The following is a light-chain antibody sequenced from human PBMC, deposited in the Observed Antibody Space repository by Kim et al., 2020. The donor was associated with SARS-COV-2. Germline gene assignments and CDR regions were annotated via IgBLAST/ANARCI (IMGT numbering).Light chain of an antibody. J-gene: IGLJ2*01. CDR3: QAWDISTVV. CDR2: EDD. Sequence: ASWFQRRPGQAPVLVIHEDDKRPSGIPERCSGSNSGNTATLTISGTQVLDEADYYCQAWDISTVVFGGGTQLTVL. V-gene: IGLV3-1*01.